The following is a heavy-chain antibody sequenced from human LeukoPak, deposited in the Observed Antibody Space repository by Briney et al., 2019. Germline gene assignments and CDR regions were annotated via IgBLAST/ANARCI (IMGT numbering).Heavy chain of an antibody. D-gene: IGHD6-13*01. CDR2: INWNGGST. V-gene: IGHV3-20*04. Sequence: GGSLRLSCAASGFTFDDYGMSWVRQAPGKGLEWVSGINWNGGSTGYADSVKGRFTISRDNAKNSLYLQMNSLRAEDTALYYCAREGPGIATAGSAFDIWGQGTMVTVSS. J-gene: IGHJ3*02. CDR3: AREGPGIATAGSAFDI. CDR1: GFTFDDYG.